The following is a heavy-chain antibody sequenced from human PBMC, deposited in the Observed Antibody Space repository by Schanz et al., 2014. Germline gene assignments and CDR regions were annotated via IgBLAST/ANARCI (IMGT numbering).Heavy chain of an antibody. D-gene: IGHD1-7*01. CDR1: GFTVTSYY. Sequence: EMQLVESGGGLIQPGGSLRLSCAASGFTVTSYYMSWVRQAPGKGLEWVSVIYSGDNTYYADSVKGRFTISRDNSKNTVYLQMTSLRDEDTAVYFCASLIGTTSAHFYGMDVWGQGTTVTVSS. J-gene: IGHJ6*02. CDR3: ASLIGTTSAHFYGMDV. V-gene: IGHV3-53*01. CDR2: IYSGDNT.